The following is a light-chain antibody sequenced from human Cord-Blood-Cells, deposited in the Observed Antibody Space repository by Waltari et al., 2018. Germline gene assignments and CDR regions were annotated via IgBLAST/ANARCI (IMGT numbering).Light chain of an antibody. Sequence: QSALTQPASVSGSPGQSITISCTGTSSDGGGSNYVSWYQQHPGKAPKLMIYDVSKRPSGVSNRFSGSKSGNTASLTISGLQAEDEADYYCSSYTSSSTLVFGGGTKLTVL. V-gene: IGLV2-14*01. CDR2: DVS. CDR3: SSYTSSSTLV. CDR1: SSDGGGSNY. J-gene: IGLJ2*01.